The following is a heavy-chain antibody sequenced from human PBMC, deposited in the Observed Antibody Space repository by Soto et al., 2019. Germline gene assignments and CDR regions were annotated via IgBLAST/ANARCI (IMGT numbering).Heavy chain of an antibody. V-gene: IGHV3-23*01. CDR2: IGSGSRGT. J-gene: IGHJ5*02. CDR1: GFAFSNFA. D-gene: IGHD6-13*01. CDR3: AAPGAAVPHTRYFDP. Sequence: EAQLLESGGGLVQPGGSLRLSCAASGFAFSNFAMSWVRQAPGKGLEWVSAIGSGSRGTHYAESVEDRFTISRDDSKNTLYLQLNSLTAADTAVYYCAAPGAAVPHTRYFDPWGQGTPVTVSP.